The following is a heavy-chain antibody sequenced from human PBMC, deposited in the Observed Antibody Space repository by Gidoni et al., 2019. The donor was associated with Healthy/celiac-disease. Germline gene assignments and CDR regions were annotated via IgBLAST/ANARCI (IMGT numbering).Heavy chain of an antibody. D-gene: IGHD6-19*01. V-gene: IGHV1-46*03. Sequence: QVQLVQSGAEVKKTGASVKVSCKASGHTFTSYYMHWVRQAPGQGLEWMGIINPSGGSTSYAQNFQGRVTMTRDTSTSTVYMELSSLRSEDTAVYYCAREFSGWYDAFDIWGQGTMVTVSS. CDR1: GHTFTSYY. CDR3: AREFSGWYDAFDI. J-gene: IGHJ3*02. CDR2: INPSGGST.